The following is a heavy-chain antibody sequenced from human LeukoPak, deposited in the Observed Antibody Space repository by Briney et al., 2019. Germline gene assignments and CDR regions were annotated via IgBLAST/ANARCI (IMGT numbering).Heavy chain of an antibody. CDR1: GFTFDDYG. Sequence: GGSLRLSCAASGFTFDDYGMSWVRQAPGKGLEWVSGINWNGGSTGYADSVKGRFTISRDNAKSSLYLQMNSLRAEDTALYYCARGTSGSYHPRYFDYWGQGTLVTVSS. J-gene: IGHJ4*02. CDR3: ARGTSGSYHPRYFDY. D-gene: IGHD3-10*01. V-gene: IGHV3-20*04. CDR2: INWNGGST.